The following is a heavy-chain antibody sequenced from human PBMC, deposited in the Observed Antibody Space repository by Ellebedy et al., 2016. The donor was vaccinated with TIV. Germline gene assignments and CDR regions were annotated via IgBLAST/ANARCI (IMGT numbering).Heavy chain of an antibody. D-gene: IGHD3-16*01. J-gene: IGHJ4*02. CDR2: INPDGCSE. CDR3: VTWGQSYGR. CDR1: GFIIRGDW. Sequence: PGGSLRLSCAASGFIIRGDWMSWVRQAPGKGLEWVAHINPDGCSEYYVDSVKGRFTISRDNSKRSLFLQMNSLRVDDTAVYYCVTWGQSYGRWGQGSLVTISS. V-gene: IGHV3-7*03.